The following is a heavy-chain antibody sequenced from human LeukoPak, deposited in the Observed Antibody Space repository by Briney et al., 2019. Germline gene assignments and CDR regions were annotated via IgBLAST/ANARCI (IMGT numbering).Heavy chain of an antibody. V-gene: IGHV4-39*07. CDR1: GGSISTSSYY. CDR2: VYYTGAS. CDR3: ARGAPPQN. Sequence: TSETLSLTCTVSGGSISTSSYYWGWIRQPPGKGLEWIGSVYYTGASYYNPSLKSRVTISIDTSKKHFSLKLTSVTAADTAVYYCARGAPPQNWGQGTLVTVSS. J-gene: IGHJ4*02.